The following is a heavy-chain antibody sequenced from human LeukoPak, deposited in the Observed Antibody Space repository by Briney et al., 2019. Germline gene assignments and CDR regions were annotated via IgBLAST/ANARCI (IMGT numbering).Heavy chain of an antibody. Sequence: SETLSLTCTGSGVSIPSGGYYWNLIRQHPGKGLEWIGYIYYSGSAYYNPSLKSRLTLSVDTSKNQFSLKLSPVTAADTAVYYCARGILPPMHYFDSWDQGTLVTVSS. CDR2: IYYSGSA. J-gene: IGHJ4*02. CDR1: GVSIPSGGYY. D-gene: IGHD5-18*01. V-gene: IGHV4-31*03. CDR3: ARGILPPMHYFDS.